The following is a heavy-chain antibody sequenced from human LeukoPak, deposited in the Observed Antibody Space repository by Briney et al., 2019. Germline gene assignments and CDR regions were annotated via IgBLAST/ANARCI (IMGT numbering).Heavy chain of an antibody. CDR2: IYHSGST. Sequence: TLSLTCAVSGGSISSGGYSWSWIRQPPGKGLEWIGYIYHSGSTYYNPSLKSRVTISVDRSKNQFSLKLSSVTAADTAVYYCARGGYSGYDSPAYFDYWGQGTLVTVSS. J-gene: IGHJ4*02. V-gene: IGHV4-30-2*01. CDR3: ARGGYSGYDSPAYFDY. D-gene: IGHD5-12*01. CDR1: GGSISSGGYS.